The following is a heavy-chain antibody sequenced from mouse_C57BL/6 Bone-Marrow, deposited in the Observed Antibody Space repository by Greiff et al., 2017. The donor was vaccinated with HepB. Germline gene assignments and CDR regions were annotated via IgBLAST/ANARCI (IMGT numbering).Heavy chain of an antibody. CDR3: LYRDYYYFDY. CDR2: IDPSDSET. J-gene: IGHJ2*01. Sequence: QVQLKQPGAELVRPGSSVKLSCKASGYTFTSYWMHWVKQRPIQGLEWIGNIDPSDSETHYNQKFKDKATLTVDKSSSTAYMQLSSLTSEDSAVYYCLYRDYYYFDYWGQGTTLTVSS. D-gene: IGHD1-1*01. CDR1: GYTFTSYW. V-gene: IGHV1-52*01.